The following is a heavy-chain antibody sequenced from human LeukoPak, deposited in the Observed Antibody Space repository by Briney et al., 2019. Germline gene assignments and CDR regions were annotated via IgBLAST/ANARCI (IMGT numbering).Heavy chain of an antibody. V-gene: IGHV4-34*01. J-gene: IGHJ4*02. CDR2: INHSGST. CDR1: GGSFSGYY. D-gene: IGHD5-12*01. CDR3: ARISGPPFDC. Sequence: SETLSLTCAVYGGSFSGYYWSWIRQPPGKGLEWIGEINHSGSTNYNPSLKSRVTISVDTSKNQFSLKLSSVTAADTAVYYCARISGPPFDCWGQGTLVTVSS.